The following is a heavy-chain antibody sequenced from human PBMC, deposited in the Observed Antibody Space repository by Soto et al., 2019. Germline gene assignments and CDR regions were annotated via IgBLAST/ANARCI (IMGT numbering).Heavy chain of an antibody. CDR3: ARRVLSDSGTCY. D-gene: IGHD2-15*01. V-gene: IGHV3-21*01. J-gene: IGHJ4*02. CDR2: ISSGSSYI. CDR1: GFTFSSYT. Sequence: PGGSLRLSCGASGFTFSSYTMNWVRQAPGKGLEWVSCISSGSSYIYYADSMKGRFTISRDNEKNSPSLQMNRMRAEDTAVSYCARRVLSDSGTCYWGRGTLVTVSS.